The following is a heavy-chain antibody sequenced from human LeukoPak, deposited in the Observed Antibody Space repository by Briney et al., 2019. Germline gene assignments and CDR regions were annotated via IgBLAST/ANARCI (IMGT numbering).Heavy chain of an antibody. V-gene: IGHV3-53*01. CDR1: GFTVSSNY. Sequence: GGSLRLSCAASGFTVSSNYLTWVRQAPGKGLEWVSVIYSGGTTYYSDSVKGRFTISRDNSKNTVYLQMNSLRAEDTAVYYCAREYHDILSHWGQGTLVTVSS. CDR2: IYSGGTT. J-gene: IGHJ4*02. D-gene: IGHD3-9*01. CDR3: AREYHDILSH.